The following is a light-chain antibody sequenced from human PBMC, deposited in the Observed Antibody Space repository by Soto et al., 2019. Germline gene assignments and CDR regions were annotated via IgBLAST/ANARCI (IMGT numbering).Light chain of an antibody. CDR2: GAS. J-gene: IGKJ2*01. V-gene: IGKV3-20*01. CDR3: QQYGSSPGYT. CDR1: QSVSSSY. Sequence: EIVLTQSPGTLSLSPGERATLSCRASQSVSSSYLAWYQQKPGQAPRLLIYGASSRATGIPDRFSGSGSGTDFALTISRREPEDDAVYYCQQYGSSPGYTFGQGTKLEIK.